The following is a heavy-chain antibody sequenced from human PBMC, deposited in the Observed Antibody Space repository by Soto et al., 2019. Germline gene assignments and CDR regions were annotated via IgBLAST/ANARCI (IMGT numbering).Heavy chain of an antibody. CDR2: IIPIFGTA. CDR3: ARDGGGYSYRAFDI. V-gene: IGHV1-69*12. CDR1: GGTFSSYA. D-gene: IGHD2-21*02. Sequence: QVQLVQSGAEVKKPGSSVKVSCKASGGTFSSYAISWVRQAPGQGLEWMGGIIPIFGTANYAQKFQGRVTITADESTRPAYMELSSLRSEDTAVYYCARDGGGYSYRAFDIWGQGTMVTVSS. J-gene: IGHJ3*02.